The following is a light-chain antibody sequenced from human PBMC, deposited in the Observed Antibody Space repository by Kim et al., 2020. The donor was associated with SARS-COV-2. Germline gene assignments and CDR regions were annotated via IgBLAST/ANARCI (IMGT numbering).Light chain of an antibody. J-gene: IGLJ1*01. Sequence: QSALTQPAAVSGSPGQTINISCTGTSSDIGGYNFVSWYQHHPDKAPQLVIYDVNKRPSGVSSRFSGSKSGNTASLTISGLQADDGAHYYCTSYTDRTTLRFGTGTRVAVL. CDR1: SSDIGGYNF. CDR3: TSYTDRTTLR. V-gene: IGLV2-14*03. CDR2: DVN.